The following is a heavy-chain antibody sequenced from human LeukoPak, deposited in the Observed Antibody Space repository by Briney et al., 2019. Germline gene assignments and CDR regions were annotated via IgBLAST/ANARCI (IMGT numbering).Heavy chain of an antibody. V-gene: IGHV4-38-2*02. CDR3: ARIGYSSTLDY. D-gene: IGHD6-13*01. Sequence: SETLSLTCTVSGYSISSGYYWGWIRQPPGKGLEWIGGIYHSGSTYYNPSLKSRVTISVDTSKNQFSLKLSSVTAADTAVYYCARIGYSSTLDYWGQGTLVTVSS. CDR2: IYHSGST. J-gene: IGHJ4*02. CDR1: GYSISSGYY.